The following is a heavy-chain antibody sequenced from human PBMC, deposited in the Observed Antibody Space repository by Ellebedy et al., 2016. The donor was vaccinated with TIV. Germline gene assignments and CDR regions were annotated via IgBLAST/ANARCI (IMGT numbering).Heavy chain of an antibody. Sequence: AASVKVSCKASGGTFSSYAISWVRQAPGQGLEWMGGIIPIFGTANYAQKFQGRVTITADESTSTAYMELSSLRSEDTAVYYCARRLPSSRDGYTYFDYWGQGTLVTVSS. J-gene: IGHJ4*02. CDR2: IIPIFGTA. D-gene: IGHD5-24*01. V-gene: IGHV1-69*13. CDR3: ARRLPSSRDGYTYFDY. CDR1: GGTFSSYA.